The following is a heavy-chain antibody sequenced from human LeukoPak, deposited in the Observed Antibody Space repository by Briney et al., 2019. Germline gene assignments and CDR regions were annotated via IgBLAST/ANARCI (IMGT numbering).Heavy chain of an antibody. CDR1: GGSISSYY. J-gene: IGHJ4*02. V-gene: IGHV4-59*01. CDR3: ARGQQLVLS. Sequence: SETRSLTCTVSGGSISSYYWSWIRQPPGKGLEWIGYIYYSGSTNYNPSLKSRVTISVDTSKNQFSLKLSSVTAADTAVYYCARGQQLVLSWGQGTLVTVSS. D-gene: IGHD6-13*01. CDR2: IYYSGST.